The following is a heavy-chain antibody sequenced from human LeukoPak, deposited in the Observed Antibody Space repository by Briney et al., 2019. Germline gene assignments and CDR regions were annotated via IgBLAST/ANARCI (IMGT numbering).Heavy chain of an antibody. J-gene: IGHJ4*02. CDR1: GGSISSSSYY. CDR3: ALMTATGNLDY. Sequence: PSETLSLTCTVPGGSISSSSYYWGWIRQPPGKGLEWIGSIYYSGSTYYNPSLKSRVTISVDTSKNQFSLKLSSVTAADTAVYYCALMTATGNLDYWGQGTLVTVSS. CDR2: IYYSGST. D-gene: IGHD1-1*01. V-gene: IGHV4-39*01.